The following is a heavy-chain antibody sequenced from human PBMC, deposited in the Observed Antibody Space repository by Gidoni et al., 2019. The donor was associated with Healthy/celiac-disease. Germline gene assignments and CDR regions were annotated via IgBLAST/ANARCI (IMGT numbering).Heavy chain of an antibody. J-gene: IGHJ4*02. CDR2: IFSNDEK. Sequence: QVTLKESGPVLVKPTETLMLTCTVSGFSLSTARMGVSWIRQPPGKALEWLAHIFSNDEKSYSTSLQSRLTISKDTSKSQVVLTMTNMDPVDTATYYCALSSGSYPISRPVFDYWGQGTLVTVSS. CDR1: GFSLSTARMG. V-gene: IGHV2-26*01. D-gene: IGHD1-26*01. CDR3: ALSSGSYPISRPVFDY.